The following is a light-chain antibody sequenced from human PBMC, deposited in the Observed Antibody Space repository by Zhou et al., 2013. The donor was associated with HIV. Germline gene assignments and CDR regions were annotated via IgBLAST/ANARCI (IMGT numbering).Light chain of an antibody. CDR2: DAS. J-gene: IGKJ5*01. Sequence: EIVLTQSPATLSLFPGQRATLSCRASQSIGNFLAWHQQKPGQAPRILIFDASNRATGIPARFSGSGSGTDFTLTISSLEPEDFAVYYCQQRSNWPSFGQGTRLEIK. CDR1: QSIGNF. CDR3: QQRSNWPS. V-gene: IGKV3-11*01.